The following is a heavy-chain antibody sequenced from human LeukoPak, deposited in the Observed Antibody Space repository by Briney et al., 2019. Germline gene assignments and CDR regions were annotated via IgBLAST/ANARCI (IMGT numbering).Heavy chain of an antibody. D-gene: IGHD3-3*01. J-gene: IGHJ4*02. Sequence: ASVKVSCKASGYTFTGYYMHWVRQAPGQGLEWMGWINPNSGGTNYAQKFQGRVTMTRDTSTSTAYMELSRLRSDDTAVYYCARAYDFWSGYYSLWGQGTLVTVSS. CDR1: GYTFTGYY. CDR3: ARAYDFWSGYYSL. V-gene: IGHV1-2*02. CDR2: INPNSGGT.